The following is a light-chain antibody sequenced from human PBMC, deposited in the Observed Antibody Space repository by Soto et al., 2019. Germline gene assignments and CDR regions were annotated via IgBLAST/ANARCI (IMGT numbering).Light chain of an antibody. CDR2: EVS. Sequence: QSALTQPASVSGSPGQSITISCTGTSSDVGGYNYVSWYQQHPGKAPKLMIYEVSNRPSGVSNRFSGSKSGNTASLTISGLQAEDEADYHCSSYTSSSTHAVVFGGGTKLTVL. CDR1: SSDVGGYNY. J-gene: IGLJ2*01. V-gene: IGLV2-14*01. CDR3: SSYTSSSTHAVV.